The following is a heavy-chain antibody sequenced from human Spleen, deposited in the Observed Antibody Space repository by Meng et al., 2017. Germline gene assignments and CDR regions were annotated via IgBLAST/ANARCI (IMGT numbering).Heavy chain of an antibody. CDR1: GFTFSSYW. CDR3: ARDVAGRGGY. CDR2: INTDGTTT. V-gene: IGHV3-74*01. Sequence: GGSLRLSCAASGFTFSSYWMHWVRQTPGKGLVWVSRINTDGTTTTYADSVKGRFTISRGNAKNTLYLQMNSLRGEDTAVYYCARDVAGRGGYWGQGTLVTVSS. D-gene: IGHD1-26*01. J-gene: IGHJ4*02.